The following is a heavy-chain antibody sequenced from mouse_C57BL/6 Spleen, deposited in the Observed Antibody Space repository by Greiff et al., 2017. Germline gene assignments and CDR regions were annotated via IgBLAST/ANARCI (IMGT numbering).Heavy chain of an antibody. CDR2: INPSSGYT. Sequence: QVHAKQSGAELAKPGASVKLSCKASGYTFTSYWMHWVKQRPGQGLEWIGYINPSSGYTKYNQKFKDKATLTENKSSSTAYMQLSSLTYADSAVCYCARSSALAYWGQGTLVTVSA. D-gene: IGHD6-1*01. CDR3: ARSSALAY. CDR1: GYTFTSYW. J-gene: IGHJ3*01. V-gene: IGHV1-7*01.